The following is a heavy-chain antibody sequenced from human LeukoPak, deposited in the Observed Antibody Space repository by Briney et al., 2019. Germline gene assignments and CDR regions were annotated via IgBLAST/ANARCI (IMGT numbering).Heavy chain of an antibody. V-gene: IGHV3-15*07. CDR1: GFTFSSYG. D-gene: IGHD1-14*01. CDR3: RTNRDF. Sequence: GGSLRLSCAASGFTFSSYGMNWVRQAPGKGLEWVGRIKAKTDGGTTEYAAPVKGRFTISRDDSENMVYLQMNSLETEDTAVYYCRTNRDFWGQGTLVTVSS. CDR2: IKAKTDGGTT. J-gene: IGHJ4*02.